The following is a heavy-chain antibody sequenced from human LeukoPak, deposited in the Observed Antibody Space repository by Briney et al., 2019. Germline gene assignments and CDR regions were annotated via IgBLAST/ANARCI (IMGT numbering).Heavy chain of an antibody. D-gene: IGHD4-17*01. J-gene: IGHJ4*02. V-gene: IGHV3-21*01. Sequence: GGSLRLSCAASGFTFSSYSMNWVRQAPGKGLEWVSSISSSSSYIYYADSVKGRFTISRDNAKNSLYLQMNSLRAEDTAVYYCAKDLTGDYVPKSPDYWGQGTLVTVSS. CDR3: AKDLTGDYVPKSPDY. CDR2: ISSSSSYI. CDR1: GFTFSSYS.